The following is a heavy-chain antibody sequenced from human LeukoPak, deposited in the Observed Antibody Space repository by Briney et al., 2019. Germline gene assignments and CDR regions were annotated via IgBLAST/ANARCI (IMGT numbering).Heavy chain of an antibody. J-gene: IGHJ4*02. Sequence: GGSLRLSCAASGFTFSSYSMNWVRQAPGKGLEWVSSISSSSSYIYYADSVKGRFTISRDNAKNSLYLQMNSLRAEDTAVYYCASDSGSYWGGYYFDYWGQGTLVTVSS. CDR2: ISSSSSYI. V-gene: IGHV3-21*01. CDR3: ASDSGSYWGGYYFDY. CDR1: GFTFSSYS. D-gene: IGHD1-26*01.